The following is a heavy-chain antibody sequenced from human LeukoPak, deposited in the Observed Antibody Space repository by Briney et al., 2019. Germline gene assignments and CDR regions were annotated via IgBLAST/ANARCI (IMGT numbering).Heavy chain of an antibody. CDR1: GFTFSSYG. J-gene: IGHJ4*02. V-gene: IGHV3-30*02. Sequence: GGSLRLSCAASGFTFSSYGMHWVRQAPGKGLEWVAFIRYDGSNKYYADSVKGRLTISRDNSKNALYLQMNSLRAEDTAVYYCAKDEGSWYAVDYWGQGTLVTVSS. CDR2: IRYDGSNK. D-gene: IGHD6-13*01. CDR3: AKDEGSWYAVDY.